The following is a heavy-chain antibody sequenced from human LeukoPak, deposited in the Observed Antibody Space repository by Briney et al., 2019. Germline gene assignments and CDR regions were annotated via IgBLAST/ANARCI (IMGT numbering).Heavy chain of an antibody. J-gene: IGHJ6*04. CDR3: AELGITMIGGV. D-gene: IGHD3-10*02. CDR2: ISSSGSTI. CDR1: GFTFSSYE. V-gene: IGHV3-48*03. Sequence: GGSLRLSCAASGFTFSSYEMNWVRQAPGKGVEGVSYISSSGSTIYYADSVKGRFTISRDNAKSSLYLQMNSLRAEDTAVYYCAELGITMIGGVWGKGTTVTISS.